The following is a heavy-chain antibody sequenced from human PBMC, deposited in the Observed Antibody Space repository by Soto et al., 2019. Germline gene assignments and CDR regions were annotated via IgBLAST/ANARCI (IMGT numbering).Heavy chain of an antibody. CDR2: IKSKTDGGTT. V-gene: IGHV3-15*01. J-gene: IGHJ4*02. Sequence: GGSLRLSCAASGFTFSNAWMSWVRQAPGKGLEWVGRIKSKTDGGTTDYAAPVKGRFTISRDDSKNTLYLQMNSLKTEDTAVYYCTSAKITIFGVALDYWGQGTLVTVSS. CDR1: GFTFSNAW. CDR3: TSAKITIFGVALDY. D-gene: IGHD3-3*01.